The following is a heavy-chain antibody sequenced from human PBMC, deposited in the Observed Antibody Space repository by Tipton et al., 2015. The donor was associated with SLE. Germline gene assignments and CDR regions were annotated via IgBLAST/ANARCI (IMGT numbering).Heavy chain of an antibody. V-gene: IGHV4-59*11. J-gene: IGHJ4*02. CDR3: ARGRRISMVRGVMMDY. CDR1: GGSISSHY. Sequence: TLSLTCTVSGGSISSHYWSWIRQHPGKGLEWIGYIYYSGSTYYNPSLKSRVTISVDTSKNQFSLKLSSGTAADTAVYYCARGRRISMVRGVMMDYWGQGTLVTVSS. CDR2: IYYSGST. D-gene: IGHD3-10*01.